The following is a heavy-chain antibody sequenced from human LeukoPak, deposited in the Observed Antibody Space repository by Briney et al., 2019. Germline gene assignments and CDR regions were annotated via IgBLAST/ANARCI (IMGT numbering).Heavy chain of an antibody. CDR1: GFTFSSYA. J-gene: IGHJ4*02. Sequence: PGGSLRLSCAASGFTFSSYAMSWVRQAPGKGLEWVSVISGSSGTTYYADSVKGRFTISRDNSKNTLYLQMNSLRAEDTAVYYCAKKGDCSSTSCYIDFWGQGTLVTVSS. V-gene: IGHV3-23*01. CDR2: ISGSSGTT. D-gene: IGHD2-2*01. CDR3: AKKGDCSSTSCYIDF.